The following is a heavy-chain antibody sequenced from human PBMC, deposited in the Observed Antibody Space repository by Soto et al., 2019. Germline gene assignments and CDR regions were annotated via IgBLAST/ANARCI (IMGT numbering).Heavy chain of an antibody. CDR2: IYSRGNT. V-gene: IGHV4-31*03. CDR3: ARGTYYFYMDV. CDR1: AGSIGSGFYY. J-gene: IGHJ6*03. Sequence: QVQLQESGPGLVKPSQTLSLTCTVSAGSIGSGFYYWSWIRQHPGKGLECIGYIYSRGNTYYNPSLKSRVTISLDTSDNQFSLTLSSVTAADTAVYYCARGTYYFYMDVWGKGTTVTVSS.